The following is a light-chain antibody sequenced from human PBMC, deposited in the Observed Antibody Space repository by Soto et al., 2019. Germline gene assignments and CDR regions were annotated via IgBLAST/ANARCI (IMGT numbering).Light chain of an antibody. CDR3: AAWDDSLNGGV. CDR2: SNN. J-gene: IGLJ3*02. V-gene: IGLV1-44*01. Sequence: QSVLTQPPSASGTPGQRVTISCSRSSSNIGSNTVNWYQQLPGTAPKLLIYSNNQRPSGVPDRFSGSKSGTSASLAISGLQSEDEADYYCAAWDDSLNGGVFGGGTKLTVL. CDR1: SSNIGSNT.